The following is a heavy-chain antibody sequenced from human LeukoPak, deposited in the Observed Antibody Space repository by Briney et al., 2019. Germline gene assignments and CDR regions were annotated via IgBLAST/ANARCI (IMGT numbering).Heavy chain of an antibody. CDR3: ARRIMGSSDWYWFDP. CDR2: IYPGDSDT. J-gene: IGHJ5*02. CDR1: GYTFTSYW. V-gene: IGHV5-51*01. Sequence: GESLKISCKVSGYTFTSYWIGWVRQMPGKGLEWMRIIYPGDSDTRYSPSFQGQVTFSADKSISTAYLQWSSLKASDTAMYYCARRIMGSSDWYWFDPWGQGTLVTVSS. D-gene: IGHD6-13*01.